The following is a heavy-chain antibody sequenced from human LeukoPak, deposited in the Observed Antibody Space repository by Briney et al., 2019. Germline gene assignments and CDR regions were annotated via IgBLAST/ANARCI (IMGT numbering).Heavy chain of an antibody. CDR1: KFTFSNYG. CDR3: ARGAGYNYPYYFDY. D-gene: IGHD5-24*01. V-gene: IGHV3-30*03. J-gene: IGHJ4*02. CDR2: VSSDGGTK. Sequence: PGGSLRLSCTASKFTFSNYGMQWVRQAPGKGLEWVAVVSSDGGTKYYADSVKGRFTISRDNSKNTLYLQMNSLRAEDTAVYYCARGAGYNYPYYFDYWGQGTLVTVSS.